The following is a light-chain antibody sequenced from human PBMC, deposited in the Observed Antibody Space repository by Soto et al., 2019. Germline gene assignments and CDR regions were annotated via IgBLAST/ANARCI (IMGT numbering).Light chain of an antibody. J-gene: IGLJ1*01. CDR2: DVS. Sequence: QSALTQPRSVSGSPGQSVTISCTGTSSDVGSYNYVSWYQQHPGKAPKLMIYDVSKRPSGVPDRFSGSKSGNTASLTISGLQAEDEADYYCCSYAGSSDVFGTGTKLTVL. CDR3: CSYAGSSDV. CDR1: SSDVGSYNY. V-gene: IGLV2-11*01.